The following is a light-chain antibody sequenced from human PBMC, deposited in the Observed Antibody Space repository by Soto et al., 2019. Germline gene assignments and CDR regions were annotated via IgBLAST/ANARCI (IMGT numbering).Light chain of an antibody. CDR2: DVT. J-gene: IGLJ2*01. Sequence: QSALTQPASVSGSPGQSITISCSGTSSDIGGYNSVSWYQQHPGTAPKLMIYDVTYRPSGISTRFSGSKSGNTASLTISGLRTDAEADYFCSSFSPCIDRVFGGGTKLTVL. CDR1: SSDIGGYNS. CDR3: SSFSPCIDRV. V-gene: IGLV2-14*01.